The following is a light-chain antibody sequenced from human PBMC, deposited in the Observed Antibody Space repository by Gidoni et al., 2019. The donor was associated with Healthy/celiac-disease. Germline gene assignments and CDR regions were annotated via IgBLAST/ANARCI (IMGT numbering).Light chain of an antibody. J-gene: IGKJ1*01. CDR1: QSVLYSSDNKTY. Sequence: DHAMTQSPDPLAVSLSESAPINCKSSQSVLYSSDNKTYLAWYQQKPGQPPKLLIYWASTRGSGVPDRFSGSGSGTDFTLTISSLQAEDVAVYYCQQYYSTPRTFGQGTQVEIK. V-gene: IGKV4-1*01. CDR2: WAS. CDR3: QQYYSTPRT.